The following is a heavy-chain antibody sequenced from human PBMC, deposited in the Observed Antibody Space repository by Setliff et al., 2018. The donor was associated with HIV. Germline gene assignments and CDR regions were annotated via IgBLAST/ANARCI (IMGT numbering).Heavy chain of an antibody. D-gene: IGHD6-13*01. CDR1: GYTFTDYY. CDR2: INPNTGAT. J-gene: IGHJ4*02. V-gene: IGHV1-2*02. Sequence: ASVKVSCKASGYTFTDYYMHWVRQAPGQGLEWMGWINPNTGATNYAQTFQGRVTMTRDTSVSTAYMELSRLKSDDTAVFYCARGVKGIATTGKYYFDYWGQGTLVTVSS. CDR3: ARGVKGIATTGKYYFDY.